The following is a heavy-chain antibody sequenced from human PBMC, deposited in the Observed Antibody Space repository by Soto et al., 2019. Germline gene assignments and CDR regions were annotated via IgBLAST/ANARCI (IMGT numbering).Heavy chain of an antibody. Sequence: ASVKVSCKASGYTFTNYGISWVRQAPGQGLEWMGWINVYNGNTKYAQKVQGRVTMTTDTSTSTAYMELRSLRSDDTAVYYCARGVGSGSYYNQYNLFDPWGQGTLVTVSS. CDR1: GYTFTNYG. V-gene: IGHV1-18*01. D-gene: IGHD3-10*01. CDR2: INVYNGNT. J-gene: IGHJ5*02. CDR3: ARGVGSGSYYNQYNLFDP.